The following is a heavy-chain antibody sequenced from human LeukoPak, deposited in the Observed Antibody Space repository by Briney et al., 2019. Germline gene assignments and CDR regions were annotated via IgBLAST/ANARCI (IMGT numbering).Heavy chain of an antibody. J-gene: IGHJ4*02. V-gene: IGHV3-23*01. CDR2: ISGSGGTT. CDR1: GFTFSSYA. CDR3: TRDAGWLIVY. D-gene: IGHD3-16*02. Sequence: GGSLRLSCAASGFTFSSYAMSWVRQAPGKGLEWVSAISGSGGTTYNPASMKGRFTTLSTNTKNTPFMQMNSLTADTAAEYCSTRDAGWLIVYCGQGILVTLSS.